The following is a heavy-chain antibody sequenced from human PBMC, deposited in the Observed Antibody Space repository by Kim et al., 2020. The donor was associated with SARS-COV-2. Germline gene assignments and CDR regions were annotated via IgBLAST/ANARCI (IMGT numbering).Heavy chain of an antibody. CDR2: IYYSGST. J-gene: IGHJ4*02. CDR3: ARQNRLITIFGVVWHFDY. Sequence: SETLSLTCTVSGGSISSYYWSWIRQPPGKGLEWIGYIYYSGSTNYNPSLKSRVTISVDTSKNQFSLKLSSVTAADTAVYYCARQNRLITIFGVVWHFDYWGQGTLVTVSS. V-gene: IGHV4-59*08. CDR1: GGSISSYY. D-gene: IGHD3-3*01.